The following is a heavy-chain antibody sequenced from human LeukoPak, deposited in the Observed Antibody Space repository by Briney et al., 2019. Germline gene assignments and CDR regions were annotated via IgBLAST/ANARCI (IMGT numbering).Heavy chain of an antibody. Sequence: GGSLRLSCAASGFTFSSYSMNWVRQAPGKGLEWVSSISSSSSYIYYADSVKGRFTISRDNAKNSLYLQMNSLRAEDTAVYYRARDVLNYYGSGNYYNDYYYGMDVWGQGTTVTVSS. CDR3: ARDVLNYYGSGNYYNDYYYGMDV. CDR2: ISSSSSYI. D-gene: IGHD3-10*01. J-gene: IGHJ6*02. CDR1: GFTFSSYS. V-gene: IGHV3-21*01.